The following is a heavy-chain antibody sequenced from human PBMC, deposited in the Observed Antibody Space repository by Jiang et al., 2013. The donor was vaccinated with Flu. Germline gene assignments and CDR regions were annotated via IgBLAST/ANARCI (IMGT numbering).Heavy chain of an antibody. CDR2: IYWDDDK. J-gene: IGHJ5*02. V-gene: IGHV2-5*02. D-gene: IGHD3-10*01. CDR1: GFSLSTSGVG. CDR3: AHSLPGVLWFGEPRLGWFDP. Sequence: KPTQTLTLTCTFSGFSLSTSGVGVGWIRQPPGKALEWLALIYWDDDKRYSPSLKSRLTITKDTSKNQVVLTMTNMDPVDTATYYCAHSLPGVLWFGEPRLGWFDPWGQGTLVTVSS.